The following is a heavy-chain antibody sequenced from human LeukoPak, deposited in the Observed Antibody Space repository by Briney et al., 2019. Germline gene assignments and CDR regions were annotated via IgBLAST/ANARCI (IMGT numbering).Heavy chain of an antibody. CDR1: GGSFSGYY. D-gene: IGHD7-27*01. Sequence: SETLSLTCAVYGGSFSGYYWSWIHQPPGKGLEWIGEINHSGSTNYNPSLKSRVTISVDTSKNQFSLKLSSVTAADTAVYYCARVLGTYFDYWGQGTLVTVSS. J-gene: IGHJ4*02. V-gene: IGHV4-34*01. CDR2: INHSGST. CDR3: ARVLGTYFDY.